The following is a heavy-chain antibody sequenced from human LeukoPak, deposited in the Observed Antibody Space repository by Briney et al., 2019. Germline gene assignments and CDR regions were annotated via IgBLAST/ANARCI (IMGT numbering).Heavy chain of an antibody. CDR3: AKDPVVLLWFGELSGYFDY. V-gene: IGHV3-23*01. Sequence: AGGSLRLSCAASGFTFSTFAMIWVRQPPGKGLEWVSSIFPSGGEIHYADSVRGRFTISRDNSKNTLYLQMNSLRAEDTAVYYCAKDPVVLLWFGELSGYFDYWGQGTLVTVSS. CDR2: IFPSGGEI. D-gene: IGHD3-10*01. CDR1: GFTFSTFA. J-gene: IGHJ4*02.